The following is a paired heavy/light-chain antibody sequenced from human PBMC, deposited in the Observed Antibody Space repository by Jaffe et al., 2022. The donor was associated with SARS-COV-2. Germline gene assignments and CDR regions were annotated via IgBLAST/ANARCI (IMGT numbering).Light chain of an antibody. V-gene: IGKV4-1*01. CDR1: QSVLYSSNNKNY. CDR3: QQYYSAPFT. J-gene: IGKJ2*01. CDR2: WAS. Sequence: DIVMTQSPDSLAVSLGERATINCKSSQSVLYSSNNKNYLAWYQQKPGQPPKLLIYWASTRHSGVPDRFSGSESGTDFTLTISSLQAEDVAVYYCQQYYSAPFTFGQGTKLEIK.
Heavy chain of an antibody. CDR1: GLTVSSNF. D-gene: IGHD6-6*01. Sequence: EVQLVESGGGLVQPGGSLRVSCAASGLTVSSNFMSWVRQAPGKGLEWVSVIYSGGNRYYAASVQGRFTISRDNSKNTLYLQMNSLRAEDTAVYYCTRDRDAAHTDWGQGTLVTVSS. CDR3: TRDRDAAHTD. V-gene: IGHV3-66*02. J-gene: IGHJ4*02. CDR2: IYSGGNR.